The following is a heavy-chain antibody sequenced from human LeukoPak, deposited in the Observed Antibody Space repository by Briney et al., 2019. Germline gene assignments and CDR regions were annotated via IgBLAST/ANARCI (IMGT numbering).Heavy chain of an antibody. Sequence: PSETLSLTCTVSGGSISSGGYYWSWIRQHPGKGLEWIGYIYYSGSTYYNPSLKSRVTISVDTSKNQFSLKLSPVTAADTAVYYCAKTGDVYYYYYYMDVWGKGTTVTVSS. CDR1: GGSISSGGYY. V-gene: IGHV4-31*03. CDR2: IYYSGST. D-gene: IGHD1-1*01. J-gene: IGHJ6*03. CDR3: AKTGDVYYYYYYMDV.